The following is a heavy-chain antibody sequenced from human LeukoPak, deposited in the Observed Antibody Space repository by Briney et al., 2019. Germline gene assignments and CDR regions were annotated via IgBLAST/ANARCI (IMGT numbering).Heavy chain of an antibody. V-gene: IGHV1-3*01. CDR3: ARGYAWGSYRYTYFDY. Sequence: ASVKVSCKASGYTFTSYAMHWVRQAPGQRLEWMGWINAGNGNTKYSQKFQGRVTITRDTSASTAYMELSSLRSEDTAVYYCARGYAWGSYRYTYFDYWGQGTLVTVSS. J-gene: IGHJ4*02. CDR1: GYTFTSYA. CDR2: INAGNGNT. D-gene: IGHD3-16*02.